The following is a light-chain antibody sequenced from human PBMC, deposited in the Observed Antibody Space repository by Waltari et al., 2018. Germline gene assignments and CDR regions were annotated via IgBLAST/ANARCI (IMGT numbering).Light chain of an antibody. Sequence: IVLLPPPDSLSVSLGARVTIHCKSSQSVLSSINNKNYLAWYQQKPGQPPKLLIYWASSRETGVPERFSGSGSGTEFTLTISSLQADDVAVYYCQQYNSNSLTFGPGTKVDIK. CDR1: QSVLSSINNKNY. V-gene: IGKV4-1*01. CDR2: WAS. CDR3: QQYNSNSLT. J-gene: IGKJ3*01.